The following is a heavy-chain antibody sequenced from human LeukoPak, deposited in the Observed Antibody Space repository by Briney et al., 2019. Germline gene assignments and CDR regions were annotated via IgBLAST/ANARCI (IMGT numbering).Heavy chain of an antibody. CDR3: AREDYNPPRAMDV. CDR1: GFTFSSFQ. D-gene: IGHD3-10*01. V-gene: IGHV3-48*03. Sequence: GGSLRLSCAASGFTFSSFQMNWVRQAPGKGLEWVSYISDTGTTIYYADSVKGRFTISRDNAKNSLYLQMNSLRDEDTAVYYCAREDYNPPRAMDVWGQGTTVTVS. CDR2: ISDTGTTI. J-gene: IGHJ6*02.